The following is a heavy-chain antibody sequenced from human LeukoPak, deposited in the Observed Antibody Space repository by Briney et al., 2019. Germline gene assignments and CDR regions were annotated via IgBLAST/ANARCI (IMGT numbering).Heavy chain of an antibody. CDR2: ISGSGGST. CDR3: ARGRVYCSGTSCPPFDY. V-gene: IGHV3-23*01. D-gene: IGHD2-2*01. J-gene: IGHJ4*02. CDR1: GFTFSSYA. Sequence: PGGSLRLSCAASGFTFSSYAMSWVRQAPGKGLEWVSAISGSGGSTYYADSVKGRFTISRDNSKNTLYLQMNSLRAEDTAVYYCARGRVYCSGTSCPPFDYWGQGTLVTVSS.